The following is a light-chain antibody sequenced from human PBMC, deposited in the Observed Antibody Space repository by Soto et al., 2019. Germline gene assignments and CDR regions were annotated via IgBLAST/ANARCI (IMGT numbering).Light chain of an antibody. CDR3: EYYGSSSWT. J-gene: IGKJ1*01. CDR1: QSVSSTS. Sequence: EIALTQSPGTLSLSPGVRATLSCRASQSVSSTSLAWYQQKPGQAPRLLIYGASIRATDIPDRFSGSGSGTDFTLTIRRLEPEDFAVYYCEYYGSSSWTFGQGTKVEIK. V-gene: IGKV3-20*01. CDR2: GAS.